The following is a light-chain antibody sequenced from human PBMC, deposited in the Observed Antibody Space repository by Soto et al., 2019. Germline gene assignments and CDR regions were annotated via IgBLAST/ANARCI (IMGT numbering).Light chain of an antibody. CDR2: AAS. CDR3: QQSYSTPNT. J-gene: IGKJ2*01. CDR1: QNIRSR. Sequence: DFQMTQSPSTLSASVGDRVTITCRASQNIRSRLAWFQQKPGKAPKLLIYAASTLQSGVPLRFSGSGSGTDFTLSIGSLQPEDFATYYCQQSYSTPNTFGQGTKVDI. V-gene: IGKV1-39*01.